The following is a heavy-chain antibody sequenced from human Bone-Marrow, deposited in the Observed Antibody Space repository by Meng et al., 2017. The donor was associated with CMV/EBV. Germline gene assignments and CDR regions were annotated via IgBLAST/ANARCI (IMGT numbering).Heavy chain of an antibody. Sequence: GESLKISCAASGFTFSSYGMHWVRQAPGKGLEWVALIWYDGSNEKYAESVKGRFTISRDYSKSTLYLQMNSLRVEDTAMYYCAKDSSRSTWYRPDDYSGMDIWGPGTTVTVSS. D-gene: IGHD6-13*01. CDR3: AKDSSRSTWYRPDDYSGMDI. J-gene: IGHJ6*02. CDR2: IWYDGSNE. CDR1: GFTFSSYG. V-gene: IGHV3-33*06.